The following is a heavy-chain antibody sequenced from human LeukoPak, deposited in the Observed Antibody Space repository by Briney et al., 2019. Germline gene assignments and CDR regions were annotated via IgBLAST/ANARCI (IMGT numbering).Heavy chain of an antibody. CDR2: IYYSGST. CDR1: GGSISSYY. Sequence: SETLSLTCTVSGGSISSYYWSWIRQPPGKGLEWIGYIYYSGSTNYNPSLKSRVTISVDTSKNQFSLKLSSVTAADTAVYYCARDLPPSSYGSGSYYHAFDIWGQGTMVTVSS. D-gene: IGHD3-10*01. V-gene: IGHV4-59*01. CDR3: ARDLPPSSYGSGSYYHAFDI. J-gene: IGHJ3*02.